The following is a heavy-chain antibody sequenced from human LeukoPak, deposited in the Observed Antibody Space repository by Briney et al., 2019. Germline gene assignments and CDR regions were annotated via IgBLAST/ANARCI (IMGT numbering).Heavy chain of an antibody. D-gene: IGHD2-8*01. CDR1: GGSISSGGYY. J-gene: IGHJ2*01. CDR3: ARVGVLAPKRYFDL. V-gene: IGHV4-31*03. Sequence: PSETLSPTCTVSGGSISSGGYYWSWIRQHPGKGLEWIGYIYYSGSTYYNPSLKSRVTISVDTSKNQFSLKLSSVTAADTAVYYCARVGVLAPKRYFDLWGRGTLVTVSS. CDR2: IYYSGST.